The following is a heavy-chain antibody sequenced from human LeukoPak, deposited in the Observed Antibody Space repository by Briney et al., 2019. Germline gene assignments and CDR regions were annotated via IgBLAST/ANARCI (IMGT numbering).Heavy chain of an antibody. Sequence: GGSLRLSCAASGFIFSNYGMHWVRQAPGKGLEWVAFIRYDESNKFYADSVKGRFTIARESWKNIVFLQMNRQRAEDTAVYYCATMQWLEGVDWFDPWGQGTLVTASS. CDR3: ATMQWLEGVDWFDP. CDR2: IRYDESNK. J-gene: IGHJ5*02. D-gene: IGHD6-19*01. V-gene: IGHV3-30*02. CDR1: GFIFSNYG.